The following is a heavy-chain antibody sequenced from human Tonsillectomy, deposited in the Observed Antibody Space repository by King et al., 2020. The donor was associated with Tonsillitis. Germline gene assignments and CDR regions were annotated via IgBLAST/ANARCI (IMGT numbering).Heavy chain of an antibody. Sequence: VQLVESGGGLVKPGGSLTLSCAASGFTFSTYSMNWVRQAPGKGLEWVSSISSSGGYIYYADSVKGRFTISRDNAKSSLYLQMNSLRVEDTAVCYCAGVGSGSYGYDPWGQGTLVTVSS. J-gene: IGHJ5*02. V-gene: IGHV3-21*06. CDR3: AGVGSGSYGYDP. CDR2: ISSSGGYI. CDR1: GFTFSTYS. D-gene: IGHD1-26*01.